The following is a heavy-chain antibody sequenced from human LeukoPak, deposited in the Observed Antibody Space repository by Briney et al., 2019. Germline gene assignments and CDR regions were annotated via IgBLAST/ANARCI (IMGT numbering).Heavy chain of an antibody. D-gene: IGHD3-10*01. CDR1: GESFSGHY. CDR2: INHSGST. CDR3: ARPRYGSGSLDS. V-gene: IGHV4-34*01. J-gene: IGHJ4*02. Sequence: SETLSLTCAVYGESFSGHYWTWIRQPPGRGLDWIGEINHSGSTTSNPSLNNRVTISVDTSKNQFSLKLTSMTAADTAVYYCARPRYGSGSLDSWGQGTLVTVSS.